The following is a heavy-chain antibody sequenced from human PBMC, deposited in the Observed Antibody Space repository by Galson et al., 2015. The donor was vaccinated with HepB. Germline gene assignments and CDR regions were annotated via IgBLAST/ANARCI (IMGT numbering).Heavy chain of an antibody. Sequence: SLRLSCAASGFTFSSYGMHWVRQAPGKGLEWVSAISGSGGSTYYADSVKGRFTISRDNSKNTLYLQMNSLRAEDTAVYYCAKVEYSSSWYLDYWGQGTLVTVSS. CDR3: AKVEYSSSWYLDY. D-gene: IGHD6-13*01. J-gene: IGHJ4*02. CDR1: GFTFSSYG. CDR2: ISGSGGST. V-gene: IGHV3-23*01.